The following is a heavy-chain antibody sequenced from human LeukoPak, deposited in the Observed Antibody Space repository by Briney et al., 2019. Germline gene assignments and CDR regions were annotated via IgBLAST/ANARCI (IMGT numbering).Heavy chain of an antibody. CDR1: GGSISSGTYY. CDR3: ARQSRGIAVAGLDY. D-gene: IGHD6-19*01. J-gene: IGHJ4*02. CDR2: IYTSGST. Sequence: TSETLSLTCTVSGGSISSGTYYWSWIRQPVGKGLEWIGHIYTSGSTNYNPSLKSRVTISVDTSKNQFSLKLNSVTAADTAVYYCARQSRGIAVAGLDYWGQGILVTVSS. V-gene: IGHV4-61*09.